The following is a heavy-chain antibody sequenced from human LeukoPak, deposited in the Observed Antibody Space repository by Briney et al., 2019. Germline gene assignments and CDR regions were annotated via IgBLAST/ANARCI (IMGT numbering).Heavy chain of an antibody. Sequence: SETLSLTCTVSGGSMSNYYWGWIRQPAEKGLEWIGRIRTTGSTNYNPSLKGRVTMSLDTSKKQFSLKLTSVTAADTAVYYCARSDYGGHPTYYAFDIWGQGSMVTVSS. CDR2: IRTTGST. CDR3: ARSDYGGHPTYYAFDI. CDR1: GGSMSNYY. V-gene: IGHV4-4*07. D-gene: IGHD4-23*01. J-gene: IGHJ3*02.